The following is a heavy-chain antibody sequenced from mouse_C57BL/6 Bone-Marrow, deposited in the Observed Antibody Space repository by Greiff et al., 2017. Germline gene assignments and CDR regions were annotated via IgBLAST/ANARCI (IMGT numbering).Heavy chain of an antibody. J-gene: IGHJ4*01. CDR3: APIYYYGSGAMDY. CDR1: GFNIKNTY. Sequence: EVQLQQSVAELVRPGASVKLSCTASGFNIKNTYMHWVKQRPEQGLEWIGRIDPAHGNTKYAPKFQGKATITADTSSNTAYLQLSSLTSEDTAIYYCAPIYYYGSGAMDYWGQGTSVTVSS. CDR2: IDPAHGNT. D-gene: IGHD1-1*01. V-gene: IGHV14-3*01.